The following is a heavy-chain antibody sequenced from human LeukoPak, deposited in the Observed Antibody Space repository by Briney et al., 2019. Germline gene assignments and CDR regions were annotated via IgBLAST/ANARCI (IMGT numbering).Heavy chain of an antibody. Sequence: ASVKVSCKASGYTFTTYAMHWVRQAPGQSLEWMGWINAGNGNTKYSQKFQGRVTITRDTSANIAYMELSSLRSEDTAVYYCATTVSAGTYRYFQHWGQGTLVTVSS. V-gene: IGHV1-3*01. J-gene: IGHJ1*01. CDR1: GYTFTTYA. CDR3: ATTVSAGTYRYFQH. CDR2: INAGNGNT. D-gene: IGHD6-13*01.